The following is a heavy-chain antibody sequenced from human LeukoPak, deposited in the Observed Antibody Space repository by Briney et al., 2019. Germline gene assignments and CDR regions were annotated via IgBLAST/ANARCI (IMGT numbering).Heavy chain of an antibody. D-gene: IGHD3-3*01. J-gene: IGHJ6*02. V-gene: IGHV4-31*03. CDR1: GDSISSGHYY. CDR3: ARASHRFGVAPHYGMDV. Sequence: PSQTLSLTCTVSGDSISSGHYYWSWIRQHPGKGLEWIGYIYYSGNTYYNPSLKSRVTISLATSKNQFSLKLSSVTAADTAVYYCARASHRFGVAPHYGMDVWGQGTTVTVSS. CDR2: IYYSGNT.